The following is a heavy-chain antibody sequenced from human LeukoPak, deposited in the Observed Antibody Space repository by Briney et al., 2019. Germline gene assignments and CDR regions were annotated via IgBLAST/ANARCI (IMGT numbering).Heavy chain of an antibody. CDR2: IYSGGST. CDR1: GFTFSSYA. CDR3: ARSYYDFWSGYYPNYYYYGMDV. D-gene: IGHD3-3*01. J-gene: IGHJ6*02. V-gene: IGHV3-53*01. Sequence: GGSLRLSCAASGFTFSSYAMNWVRQAPGMGLEWVSVIYSGGSTYYADSVKGRFTISRDNSKNTLYLQMNSLRAEDTAVYYCARSYYDFWSGYYPNYYYYGMDVWGQGTTVTVSS.